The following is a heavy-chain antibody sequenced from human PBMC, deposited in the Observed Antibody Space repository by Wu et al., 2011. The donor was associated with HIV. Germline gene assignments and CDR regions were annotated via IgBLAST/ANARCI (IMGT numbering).Heavy chain of an antibody. V-gene: IGHV1-69*08. CDR3: ANLPTYRTYNWNNTFDI. CDR2: VIPIYGTT. D-gene: IGHD1/OR15-1a*01. Sequence: QVQLVQSGAEVKRPGSSVKVSCKASGGAFSTNAISWVRQAPGQGLEWMGRVIPIYGTTNYARDFQGRPTITADKSTNTAYMDLSRLTFEDTAVYFCANLPTYRTYNWNNTFDIWGQGTLVTVSS. CDR1: GGAFSTNA. J-gene: IGHJ3*02.